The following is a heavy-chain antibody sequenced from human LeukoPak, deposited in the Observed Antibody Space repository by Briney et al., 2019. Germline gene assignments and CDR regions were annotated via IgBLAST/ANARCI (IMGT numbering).Heavy chain of an antibody. Sequence: PGGSLRLSCAASGFSFSIYAMSWVRQAPGKGLEWVSGITDTGGTTYHADSVKGRFTIPRDNSKDTLYLQMNSLRAEDTAVYYCAKDYYGPRSLFDFWGQGTLVTVSS. CDR1: GFSFSIYA. D-gene: IGHD3-10*01. CDR2: ITDTGGTT. J-gene: IGHJ4*02. V-gene: IGHV3-23*01. CDR3: AKDYYGPRSLFDF.